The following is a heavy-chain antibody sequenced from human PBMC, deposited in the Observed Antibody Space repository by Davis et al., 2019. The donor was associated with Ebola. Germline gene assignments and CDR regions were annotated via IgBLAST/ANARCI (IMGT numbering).Heavy chain of an antibody. Sequence: PGGSLRLSCAASGFTFSSYDMHWVRQATGKGLEWVSAIGTAGDTYYPGSVKGRFTISRENAKNSLYLQMNSLRAEDTAVYYCARGQLEFLEWFPSYGMDVWGQGTTVTVSS. CDR2: IGTAGDT. CDR3: ARGQLEFLEWFPSYGMDV. D-gene: IGHD3-3*01. CDR1: GFTFSSYD. V-gene: IGHV3-13*01. J-gene: IGHJ6*02.